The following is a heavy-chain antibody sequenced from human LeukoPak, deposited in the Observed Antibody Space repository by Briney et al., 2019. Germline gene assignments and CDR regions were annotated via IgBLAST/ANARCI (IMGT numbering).Heavy chain of an antibody. J-gene: IGHJ4*02. V-gene: IGHV4-34*01. CDR3: ARGGYNIDWMKDATDY. CDR1: GGSFSGYY. CDR2: INHLGST. Sequence: KPSETLSLTCGVYGGSFSGYYYNWLRQSPGKGLEWIAEINHLGSTNYNPSLKSRVAISIDTSKNQFSLKLYSVTAADTAVYYCARGGYNIDWMKDATDYWGQGTLVTVSS. D-gene: IGHD3-9*01.